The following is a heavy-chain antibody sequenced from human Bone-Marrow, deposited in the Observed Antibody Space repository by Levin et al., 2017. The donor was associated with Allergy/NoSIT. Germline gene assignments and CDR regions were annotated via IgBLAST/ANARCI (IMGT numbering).Heavy chain of an antibody. Sequence: GESLKISCKGFGYSFANYWIAWVRQMPGKGLDWMGIIFPDDSDTRYSPSFEGQVTMSADKSISTAYLQWSSLRASDTAMYYCARLPPSAAGTGKGWFDPWGQGTLVTVSS. CDR1: GYSFANYW. J-gene: IGHJ5*02. CDR3: ARLPPSAAGTGKGWFDP. CDR2: IFPDDSDT. V-gene: IGHV5-51*01. D-gene: IGHD6-13*01.